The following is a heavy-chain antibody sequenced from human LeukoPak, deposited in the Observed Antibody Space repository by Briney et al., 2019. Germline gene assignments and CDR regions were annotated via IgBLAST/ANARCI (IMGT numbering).Heavy chain of an antibody. V-gene: IGHV3-21*01. CDR3: ARSAVAAPGSH. CDR2: ISSSSSYI. D-gene: IGHD6-19*01. CDR1: GFTFSSYS. J-gene: IGHJ4*02. Sequence: GGSLRLSRAASGFTFSSYSMNWVRQAPGKGLEWVSSISSSSSYIYYADSVKGRFTISRDNAKNSLYLQMNSLRAEDTAVYYCARSAVAAPGSHWGQGTLVTVSS.